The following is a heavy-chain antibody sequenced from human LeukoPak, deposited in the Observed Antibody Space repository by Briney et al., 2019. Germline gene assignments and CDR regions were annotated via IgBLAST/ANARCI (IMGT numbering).Heavy chain of an antibody. J-gene: IGHJ5*02. Sequence: SETLSLTCAVYGVSFSDYYWTWIRQPPGKGLEWIGEIDRSESTNYNPSLKSRVTISVDTSKNQFSLKLSSVTPADTAVYYCARGRGIAAARGVRPWGQGTLVTVSS. CDR2: IDRSEST. CDR3: ARGRGIAAARGVRP. V-gene: IGHV4-34*01. CDR1: GVSFSDYY. D-gene: IGHD6-13*01.